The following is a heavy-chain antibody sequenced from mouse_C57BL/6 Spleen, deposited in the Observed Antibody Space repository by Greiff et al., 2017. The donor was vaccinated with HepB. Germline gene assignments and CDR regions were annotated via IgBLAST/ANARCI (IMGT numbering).Heavy chain of an antibody. Sequence: VQLQQPGAELVKPGASVKLSCKASGYTFTSYWMQWVKQRPGQGLEWIGEIDPSDSYTNYNQKFKGKATLTVDTSSSTAYMQLSSLTSEDSAVYYCARGEDGSYWYFDVWGTGTTVTVSS. D-gene: IGHD1-1*02. CDR3: ARGEDGSYWYFDV. J-gene: IGHJ1*03. V-gene: IGHV1-50*01. CDR2: IDPSDSYT. CDR1: GYTFTSYW.